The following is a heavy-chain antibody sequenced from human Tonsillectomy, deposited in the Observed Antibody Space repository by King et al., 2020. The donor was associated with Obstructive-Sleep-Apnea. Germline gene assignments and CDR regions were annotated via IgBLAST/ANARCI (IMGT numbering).Heavy chain of an antibody. V-gene: IGHV4-30-4*01. J-gene: IGHJ4*02. CDR2: IYYSGST. CDR1: GGSISSGDYY. Sequence: VQLQESGPGLVKPSQTLSLTCTVSGGSISSGDYYWSWIRPPPGKGLGWIGYIYYSGSTYYNPALKSRVIITVDTSKNQFSLKLSSVTAADTAVYYCASEGYGGNSVDYWGQGTLVTVSS. D-gene: IGHD4-23*01. CDR3: ASEGYGGNSVDY.